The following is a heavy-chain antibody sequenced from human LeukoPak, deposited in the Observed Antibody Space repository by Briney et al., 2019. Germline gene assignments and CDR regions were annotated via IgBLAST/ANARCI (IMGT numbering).Heavy chain of an antibody. D-gene: IGHD5-24*01. J-gene: IGHJ4*02. CDR3: ARDQDGYNYDY. Sequence: ASVKVSCKASGYTFTGDYVHWVRQAPGQWLEWMGWINPNSGGTNYAQKFQGRVTMTRDTSINTAYMELSRLTSDDTAVYYCARDQDGYNYDYWGQGTPVTVSS. CDR2: INPNSGGT. CDR1: GYTFTGDY. V-gene: IGHV1-2*02.